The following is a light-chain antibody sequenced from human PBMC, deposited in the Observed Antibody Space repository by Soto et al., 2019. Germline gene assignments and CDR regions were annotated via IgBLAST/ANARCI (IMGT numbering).Light chain of an antibody. CDR2: FAS. CDR1: QSVSNY. V-gene: IGKV3-15*01. CDR3: LQYNDWPPWT. J-gene: IGKJ1*01. Sequence: VVMTQSPATLSVSPGERATLSCRASQSVSNYLAWYQHKPGQAPRLLIYFASTRATGIPARFRGSGSGTEFTLTISSLQSEDFGVYYCLQYNDWPPWTFGQGTKVEIK.